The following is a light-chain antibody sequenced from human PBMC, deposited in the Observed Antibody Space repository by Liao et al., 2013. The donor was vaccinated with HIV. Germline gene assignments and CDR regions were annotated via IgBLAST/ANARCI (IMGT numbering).Light chain of an antibody. CDR2: YDS. J-gene: IGLJ2*01. V-gene: IGLV3-21*02. Sequence: SYELTQPPSVSVSPGQTARITCSGYALPKLYAYWYQQKPGQAPVLVIYYDSDRPSGIPERFSGSNSGNTATLTISRVEAGDEADYYCQVWDSSSDHVVFGGGTKLTVL. CDR3: QVWDSSSDHVV. CDR1: ALPKLY.